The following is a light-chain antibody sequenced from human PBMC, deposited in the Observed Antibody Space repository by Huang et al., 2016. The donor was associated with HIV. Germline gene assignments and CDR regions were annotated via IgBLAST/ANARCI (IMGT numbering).Light chain of an antibody. J-gene: IGKJ1*01. Sequence: DIQLTQSPSAMAASVGDRVIITCRATQDIYNYLAWFQQQPGKAPKRLIYGASSLQTGVPSRFSGSGSGTEFTLTSNNLQPEDSATYFCLQHKNFHAPTFGQGTKVEIK. CDR2: GAS. CDR3: LQHKNFHAPT. CDR1: QDIYNY. V-gene: IGKV1-17*03.